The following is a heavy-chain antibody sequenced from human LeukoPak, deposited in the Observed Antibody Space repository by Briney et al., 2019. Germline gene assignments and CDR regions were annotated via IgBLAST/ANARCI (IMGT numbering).Heavy chain of an antibody. V-gene: IGHV7-4-1*02. CDR1: GYTFTSYA. D-gene: IGHD6-19*01. J-gene: IGHJ6*03. CDR3: AIDVGATYSSGATYMDV. CDR2: INTNTGNP. Sequence: GASVKVSCKASGYTFTSYAMNRVRQAPGQGLEWMGWINTNTGNPTYAQGFTGRFVFSLDTSVSTAYLQISSLKAEDTAVYYCAIDVGATYSSGATYMDVWGKGTTVTVSS.